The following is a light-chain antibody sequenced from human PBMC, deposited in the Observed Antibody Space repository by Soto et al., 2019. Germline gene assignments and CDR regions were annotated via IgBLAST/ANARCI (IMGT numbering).Light chain of an antibody. CDR1: SSDVGGYNY. CDR3: SSYTSSSIWV. Sequence: QSALTQPASVPGSPGQSITISCTGTSSDVGGYNYVSWYQQHPGKAPKLMIYDVSNRPSGVSNRFSGSKSGNTASLTISGLQAEDEADYYCSSYTSSSIWVFGGGTKVTVL. J-gene: IGLJ3*02. V-gene: IGLV2-14*01. CDR2: DVS.